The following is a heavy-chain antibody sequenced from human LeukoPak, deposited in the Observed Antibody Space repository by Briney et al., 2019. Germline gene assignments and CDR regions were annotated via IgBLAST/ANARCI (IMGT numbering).Heavy chain of an antibody. J-gene: IGHJ5*02. D-gene: IGHD2-2*01. V-gene: IGHV1-46*01. Sequence: ASVKVSCRSSGYTFTRYYLHWVRQAPGQGLEWMGIINPSGGSTSYAQKFQGRVTMTRDTSTSTVYMELSSLRSEDTAVYYCARDQIQYCSSTSCHGWFDPWGQGTLVTVSS. CDR2: INPSGGST. CDR1: GYTFTRYY. CDR3: ARDQIQYCSSTSCHGWFDP.